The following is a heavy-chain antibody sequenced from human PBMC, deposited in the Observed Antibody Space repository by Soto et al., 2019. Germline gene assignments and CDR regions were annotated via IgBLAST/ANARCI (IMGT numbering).Heavy chain of an antibody. CDR2: ISGGGNT. CDR1: GFTFTSYA. D-gene: IGHD6-13*01. Sequence: PWGSLRLSCAASGFTFTSYAMGWVRQSPGKGLEFVSGISGGGNTYFADSVKGRFTISRDNSKNTLYLQMNSLRDEDTAVYFCAKNLLAAAGPFDYWGQGTLVTVSS. CDR3: AKNLLAAAGPFDY. V-gene: IGHV3-23*01. J-gene: IGHJ4*02.